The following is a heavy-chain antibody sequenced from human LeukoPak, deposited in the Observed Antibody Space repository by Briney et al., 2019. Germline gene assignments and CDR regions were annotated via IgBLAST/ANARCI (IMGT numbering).Heavy chain of an antibody. CDR2: INHSGST. CDR1: GGSISSSSYY. J-gene: IGHJ4*02. CDR3: ARSGWYSLDY. V-gene: IGHV4-39*01. D-gene: IGHD6-19*01. Sequence: SETLSLTCTVSGGSISSSSYYWSWIRQPPGKGLEWIGEINHSGSTNYNPSLKSRVTISLDTSKNQFSLKLSSVTAADTAVYYCARSGWYSLDYWGQGTLVTVSS.